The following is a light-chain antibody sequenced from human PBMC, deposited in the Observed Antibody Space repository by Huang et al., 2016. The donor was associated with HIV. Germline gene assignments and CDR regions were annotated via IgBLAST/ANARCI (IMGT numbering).Light chain of an antibody. CDR3: QQSYNTRT. CDR1: QDIGNY. V-gene: IGKV1-39*01. J-gene: IGKJ1*01. Sequence: IQMTQSPPSLPASIGDRVSITCRATQDIGNYLNWYQQKPGNAPKLLIYAASTLHSGVPSRVSGSGSGTDFTLTITSLQPEDFATYYCQQSYNTRTFGPGTRVEIK. CDR2: AAS.